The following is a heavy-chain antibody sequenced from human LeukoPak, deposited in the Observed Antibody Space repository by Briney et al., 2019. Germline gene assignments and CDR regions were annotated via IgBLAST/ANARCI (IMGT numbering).Heavy chain of an antibody. CDR2: ISSSGTTM. J-gene: IGHJ3*01. CDR1: GFTFSDYY. CDR3: AGPYGSGSYYPHDAFDV. D-gene: IGHD3-10*01. V-gene: IGHV3-11*01. Sequence: GGSLRLSCAASGFTFSDYYMSWIRQAPGKGLEWVSYISSSGTTMYYADSVKDRFTISRDNAKNSLYLQMNSLRAGDTAVYYCAGPYGSGSYYPHDAFDVWGQGTMVTVSS.